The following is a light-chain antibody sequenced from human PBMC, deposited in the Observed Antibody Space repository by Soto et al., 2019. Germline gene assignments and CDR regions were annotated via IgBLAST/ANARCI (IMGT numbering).Light chain of an antibody. CDR1: SSDVGGYNY. CDR3: SSYTTNTDVV. J-gene: IGLJ2*01. Sequence: QSALTQPASVSGSPGQSITISCTGTSSDVGGYNYVSWFQHHPGKAPKLMIYEVSNRPSGVSNRFSGSKSCNTASLTISGLQAEYEADYYCSSYTTNTDVVFGGGTKLTVL. V-gene: IGLV2-14*01. CDR2: EVS.